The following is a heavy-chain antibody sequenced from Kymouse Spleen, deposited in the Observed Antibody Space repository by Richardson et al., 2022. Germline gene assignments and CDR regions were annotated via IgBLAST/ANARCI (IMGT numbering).Heavy chain of an antibody. J-gene: IGHJ4*02. D-gene: IGHD1-7*01. Sequence: EVQLVESGGGLVQPGRSLRLSCAASGFTFDDYAMHWVRQAPGKGLEWVSGISWNSGSIGYADSVKGRFTISRDNAKNSLYLQMNSLRAEDTALYYCAKDWGYNWNYGFDYWGQGTLVTVSS. CDR2: ISWNSGSI. V-gene: IGHV3-9*01. CDR3: AKDWGYNWNYGFDY. CDR1: GFTFDDYA.